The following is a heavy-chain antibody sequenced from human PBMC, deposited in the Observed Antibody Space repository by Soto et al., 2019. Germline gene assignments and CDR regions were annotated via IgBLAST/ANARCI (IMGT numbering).Heavy chain of an antibody. CDR3: ARSSSVTGYYYYYYYRDV. CDR1: GGSISSYY. D-gene: IGHD3-9*01. V-gene: IGHV4-59*01. CDR2: IYYSGST. Sequence: QVQLQESGPGLVKPSETLSLTCTVSGGSISSYYWSWIRQPPGKGLEWIGYIYYSGSTNYNPSLTSRVTISVGTFKTRFSLKLSSVTAADTAVYYCARSSSVTGYYYYYYYRDVWGKGTTVTVSS. J-gene: IGHJ6*03.